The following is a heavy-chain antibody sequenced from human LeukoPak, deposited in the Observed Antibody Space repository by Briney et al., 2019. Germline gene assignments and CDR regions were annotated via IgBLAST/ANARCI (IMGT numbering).Heavy chain of an antibody. J-gene: IGHJ3*02. Sequence: SETLSLTCAVYGGFFSGYYWSWIRQPPGKGLEWIGEINHSGSTNYNPSLKSRVTISVDTSKNQFSLKLSSVTAADTAVYYCARERPPYYYGSGSYRAFDIWGQGTMVTVSS. D-gene: IGHD3-10*01. V-gene: IGHV4-34*01. CDR2: INHSGST. CDR1: GGFFSGYY. CDR3: ARERPPYYYGSGSYRAFDI.